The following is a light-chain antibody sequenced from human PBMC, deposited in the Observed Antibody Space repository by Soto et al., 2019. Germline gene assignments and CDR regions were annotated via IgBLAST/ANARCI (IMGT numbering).Light chain of an antibody. J-gene: IGLJ2*01. V-gene: IGLV2-8*01. CDR3: SSYSGTNSNVI. CDR1: YSDIGDYNY. CDR2: EVT. Sequence: QSALTQPPSASGSPGQSVTISCAGTYSDIGDYNYVSWYQQHPDKVPKLIIYEVTKRPSGVPDRFSGSKSGYTASLTVSDPQLAYEAVYYCSSYSGTNSNVIFGGGTKLT.